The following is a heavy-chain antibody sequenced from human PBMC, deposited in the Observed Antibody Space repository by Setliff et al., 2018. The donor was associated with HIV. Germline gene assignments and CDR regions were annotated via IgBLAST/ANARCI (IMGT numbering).Heavy chain of an antibody. CDR1: GFTFGVYA. CDR3: ARDLGLGNSYGRTDY. J-gene: IGHJ4*02. CDR2: IEQDGSEE. Sequence: ETLSLSCTTSGFTFGVYAMTWVRQAPGKGLEWVANIEQDGSEEYYAGSVKGRFTIFRDNARNTLYLQMNSLKAEDTAVYYCARDLGLGNSYGRTDYWGQGTLVTVSS. V-gene: IGHV3-7*01. D-gene: IGHD5-18*01.